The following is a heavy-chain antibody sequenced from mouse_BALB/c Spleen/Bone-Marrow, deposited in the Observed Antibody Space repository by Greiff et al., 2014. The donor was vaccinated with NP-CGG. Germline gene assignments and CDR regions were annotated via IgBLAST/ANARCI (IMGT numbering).Heavy chain of an antibody. Sequence: VQLQQPGAELVKPGASVKLSCTASGFNIEDTYVHWVKQRPEQGLEWIGRIDPANGNTKYDPKFQGKATVTSDTSSNTAYLRLNSLTSEDTAVYYCAEGYDSWFAYWGQGTLVTVSA. V-gene: IGHV14-3*02. CDR3: AEGYDSWFAY. D-gene: IGHD2-2*01. CDR1: GFNIEDTY. CDR2: IDPANGNT. J-gene: IGHJ3*01.